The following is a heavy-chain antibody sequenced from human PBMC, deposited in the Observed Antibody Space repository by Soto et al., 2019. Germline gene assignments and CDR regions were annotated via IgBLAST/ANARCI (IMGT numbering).Heavy chain of an antibody. CDR2: IWYDGNNK. D-gene: IGHD3-10*01. V-gene: IGHV3-33*01. Sequence: QVQLVESGGGVVQPGTSLRLSCVASGFTFNIYGMHWVRQAPGKGLEWVAAIWYDGNNKYYVDSVKGRFSISRDNSKNTLYLQMKVLRDDDTAVYYCARDLGGPRSRAVDAFDIWGQGTMVTVSS. CDR3: ARDLGGPRSRAVDAFDI. J-gene: IGHJ3*02. CDR1: GFTFNIYG.